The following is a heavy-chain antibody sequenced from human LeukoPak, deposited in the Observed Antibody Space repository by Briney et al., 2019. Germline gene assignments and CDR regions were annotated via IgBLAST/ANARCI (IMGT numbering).Heavy chain of an antibody. CDR1: GGSFSGYY. V-gene: IGHV4-34*01. D-gene: IGHD3-22*01. Sequence: PSETLSLTCAVYGGSFSGYYWSWIRQPPGKGLEWIGEINHSGSTNYNPSLKSRVTISVDTSKNQFSLKLSSVTAADTAVYYCARGGRRITMIVVAPRGAFDIWGQGTMVTVSS. CDR3: ARGGRRITMIVVAPRGAFDI. J-gene: IGHJ3*02. CDR2: INHSGST.